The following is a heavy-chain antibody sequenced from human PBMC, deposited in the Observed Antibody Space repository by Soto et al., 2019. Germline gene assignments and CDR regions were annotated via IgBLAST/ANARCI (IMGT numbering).Heavy chain of an antibody. D-gene: IGHD4-17*01. Sequence: QITLKESGPTLVKPTQTLTLTCTFSGFSLSTSGVGVGWIRQPPGKALEWLALIYWDDDKRYSPSLKSRLTITKDTSKTHVVLTMTNMDPVDTATYYCAHRLDGDYPYNWFDPWGQGTLVTVSS. J-gene: IGHJ5*02. CDR2: IYWDDDK. CDR1: GFSLSTSGVG. V-gene: IGHV2-5*02. CDR3: AHRLDGDYPYNWFDP.